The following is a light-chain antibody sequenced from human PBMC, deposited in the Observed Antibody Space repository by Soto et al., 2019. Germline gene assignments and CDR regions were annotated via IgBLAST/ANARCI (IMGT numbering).Light chain of an antibody. CDR3: TSYGGSNNYLI. CDR1: SSDVGGYDY. CDR2: EVT. Sequence: QSILTQPPSASASPGQSVTISCTGTSSDVGGYDYVSWYQHHPGKAPKLIIFEVTKRPSGVPGRFYGSKSGNTASLTVSGLQADDEAFYYCTSYGGSNNYLIFGGGTKVTVL. V-gene: IGLV2-8*01. J-gene: IGLJ2*01.